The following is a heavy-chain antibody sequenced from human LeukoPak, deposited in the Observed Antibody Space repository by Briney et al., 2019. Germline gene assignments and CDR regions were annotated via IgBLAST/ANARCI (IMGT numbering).Heavy chain of an antibody. D-gene: IGHD5-18*01. Sequence: PSETLSLTCTVSSGSMNSYYWSWIRQPPGKGLEWIGYIYYSGNTNYNPSLKSRVTISVDTSKNQFSLELSSVTAADTAVYYCARLRYSNIGYSSPIDYWGQGTLVTVSS. J-gene: IGHJ4*02. CDR3: ARLRYSNIGYSSPIDY. CDR1: SGSMNSYY. V-gene: IGHV4-59*08. CDR2: IYYSGNT.